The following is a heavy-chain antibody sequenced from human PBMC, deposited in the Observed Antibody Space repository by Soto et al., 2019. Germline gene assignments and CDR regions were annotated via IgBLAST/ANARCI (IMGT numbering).Heavy chain of an antibody. CDR2: ISGSGGST. CDR1: GFTFSSYA. CDR3: AKDTRRITMVRGVINH. D-gene: IGHD3-10*01. V-gene: IGHV3-23*01. J-gene: IGHJ4*02. Sequence: SLRLSCAASGFTFSSYAMSWVRQAPGKGLEWVSAISGSGGSTYYADSVKGRFTISRDNSKNTLYLQMNSLRAEDTAVYYCAKDTRRITMVRGVINHWGQATRVTVSS.